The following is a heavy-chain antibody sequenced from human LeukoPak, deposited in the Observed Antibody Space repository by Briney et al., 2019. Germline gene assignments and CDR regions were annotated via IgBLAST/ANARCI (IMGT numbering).Heavy chain of an antibody. CDR3: HYYGMDV. Sequence: PGGSLRLSCAASGFTVSSNYMSWVRQAPGKGLEWVSFIYSGGSPYYADSVKGRFTISRDNSKNTLYLQMNSLRGEDTAVYYCHYYGMDVWGQGTTVTVSS. V-gene: IGHV3-53*01. CDR1: GFTVSSNY. CDR2: IYSGGSP. J-gene: IGHJ6*02.